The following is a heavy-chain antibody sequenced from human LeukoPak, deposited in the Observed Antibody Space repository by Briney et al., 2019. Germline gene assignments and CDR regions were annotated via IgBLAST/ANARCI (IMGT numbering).Heavy chain of an antibody. CDR3: ARDLPFDYGDAGFDY. D-gene: IGHD4-17*01. V-gene: IGHV7-4-1*02. CDR2: INTNTGNP. J-gene: IGHJ4*02. Sequence: ASVKVSCKASGYTFTSYAMNWVRQAPGQGLEWMGWINTNTGNPTYAQGFTGRFVFSLDTSVSTAYQQISSLKAEDTAVYYCARDLPFDYGDAGFDYWGQGTLVTVSS. CDR1: GYTFTSYA.